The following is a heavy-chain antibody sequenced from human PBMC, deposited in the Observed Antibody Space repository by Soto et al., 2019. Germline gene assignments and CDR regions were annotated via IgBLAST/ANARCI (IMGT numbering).Heavy chain of an antibody. V-gene: IGHV1-18*04. J-gene: IGHJ6*02. CDR1: GYTFSSYG. Sequence: ASVKVSCKASGYTFSSYGISWVRQAPGQGLEWMGWISAYNGNTNYAQKLQGRVTMTTDTSTSTAYMELRSLRSDDTAVYYCARSWVGQQLVFDYYYGMDVWGQGTTVTVSS. D-gene: IGHD6-13*01. CDR3: ARSWVGQQLVFDYYYGMDV. CDR2: ISAYNGNT.